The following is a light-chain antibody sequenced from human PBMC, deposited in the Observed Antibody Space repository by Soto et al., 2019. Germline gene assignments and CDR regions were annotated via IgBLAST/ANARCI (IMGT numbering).Light chain of an antibody. Sequence: QSALTQPASVSGSPGQSITISCTGTSSDVGGYNYVSWYQQHPGEAPKLIIYEVTYRPSGVSNRFSASKSGNTASLTISGLQAEDEADYYCSSYTSNNTLFGGGTKVTVL. V-gene: IGLV2-14*01. CDR1: SSDVGGYNY. CDR2: EVT. J-gene: IGLJ2*01. CDR3: SSYTSNNTL.